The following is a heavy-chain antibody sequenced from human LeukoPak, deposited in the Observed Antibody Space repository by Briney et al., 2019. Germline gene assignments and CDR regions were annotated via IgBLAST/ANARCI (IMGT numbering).Heavy chain of an antibody. V-gene: IGHV4-4*07. J-gene: IGHJ4*02. CDR2: IYTSGST. Sequence: PSETLSLTCTVSGGSISSYYWSWIRQPAGKGLEWIGRIYTSGSTNYNPSLKSRVTMSVDTSKNQFSLKLSSVTAADTAVYYCARSPSIYCSGGSCYSEVLRYYFDYWGQGTLVTVSS. CDR1: GGSISSYY. CDR3: ARSPSIYCSGGSCYSEVLRYYFDY. D-gene: IGHD2-15*01.